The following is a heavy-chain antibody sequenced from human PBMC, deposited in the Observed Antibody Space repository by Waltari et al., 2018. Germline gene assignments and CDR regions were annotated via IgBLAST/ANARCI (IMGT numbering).Heavy chain of an antibody. CDR3: ARVQYSSWNEQRPENWFDP. Sequence: QVQLQESGPGLVKPSETLSLTCTVSGGSISSYYWSWIRQPAGTGLEWIGRIYTSGSTNYNPSLKSRVTMSVDTSKNQFSLKLSSVTAADTAVYYCARVQYSSWNEQRPENWFDPWGQGTLVTVSS. J-gene: IGHJ5*02. CDR1: GGSISSYY. CDR2: IYTSGST. V-gene: IGHV4-4*07. D-gene: IGHD6-6*01.